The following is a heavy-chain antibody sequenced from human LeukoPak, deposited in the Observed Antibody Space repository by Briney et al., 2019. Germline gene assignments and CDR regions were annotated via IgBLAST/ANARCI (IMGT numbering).Heavy chain of an antibody. J-gene: IGHJ4*02. D-gene: IGHD2-15*01. Sequence: PSETLSLTCTVSGGSISSYYWSWIRQPPGKGLEWIGYIYYSGSTNYNPSLKSRVTISVDTSKNQFSLELSSVTAADTAVYYCARDVCSGGSCHSNWGQGTLVTVSS. CDR1: GGSISSYY. CDR3: ARDVCSGGSCHSN. V-gene: IGHV4-59*01. CDR2: IYYSGST.